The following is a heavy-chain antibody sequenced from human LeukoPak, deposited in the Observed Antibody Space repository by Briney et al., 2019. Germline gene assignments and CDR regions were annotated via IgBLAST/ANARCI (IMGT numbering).Heavy chain of an antibody. CDR2: ISGDGGST. CDR1: GFMFHDYA. Sequence: GGSLRLSCAAPGFMFHDYAIHWVRHAPGKGLEWVSLISGDGGSTFYADSVKGRFTISRDNSKNSLYLQMSSLRSEDTALYYCARESESSGWYDYWGQGTLVTVSS. CDR3: ARESESSGWYDY. J-gene: IGHJ4*02. D-gene: IGHD6-19*01. V-gene: IGHV3-43*02.